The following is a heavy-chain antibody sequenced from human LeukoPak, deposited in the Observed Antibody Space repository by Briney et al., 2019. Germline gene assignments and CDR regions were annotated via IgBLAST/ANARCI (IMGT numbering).Heavy chain of an antibody. Sequence: PGGSLRLSCAASGFTFSSYAMSWVRQAPGKGLEWVSAISGSGGSRYYADSVKGRFTISRDNSKNTLYLHMHSLRAEDTAVYYCARAMMVVANLWGVFDYWGRGTLVTVS. CDR2: ISGSGGSR. J-gene: IGHJ4*02. D-gene: IGHD3-22*01. CDR1: GFTFSSYA. CDR3: ARAMMVVANLWGVFDY. V-gene: IGHV3-23*01.